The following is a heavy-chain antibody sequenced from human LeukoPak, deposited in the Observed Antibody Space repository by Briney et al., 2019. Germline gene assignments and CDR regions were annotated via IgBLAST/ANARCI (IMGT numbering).Heavy chain of an antibody. V-gene: IGHV3-48*02. CDR3: ARTRQSFTVIVVVPLDY. D-gene: IGHD3-22*01. CDR1: GFTFSSYS. CDR2: ISNSSSTI. Sequence: PGGSLRLSCAASGFTFSSYSMNWVRQAPGKGLEWVAYISNSSSTIYYADSVKGRFTISSDNAKNSRYLKMQSLRDEDTDVYSCARTRQSFTVIVVVPLDYWGQGTLVTVSS. J-gene: IGHJ4*02.